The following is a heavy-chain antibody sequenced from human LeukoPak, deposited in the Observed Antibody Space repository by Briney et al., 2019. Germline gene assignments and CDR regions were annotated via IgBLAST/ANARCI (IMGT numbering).Heavy chain of an antibody. J-gene: IGHJ4*02. D-gene: IGHD6-13*01. CDR1: DDSISNFY. Sequence: SETLSLTCTVPDDSISNFYWSWIRQSPEKGLEWIGFAHYSGNTYYNPSLTSRVTMSLDTSENQFSLKLTSMTAADSAVYYCARRQRSSWYFDYWGQGTQVTVSS. CDR2: AHYSGNT. CDR3: ARRQRSSWYFDY. V-gene: IGHV4-59*08.